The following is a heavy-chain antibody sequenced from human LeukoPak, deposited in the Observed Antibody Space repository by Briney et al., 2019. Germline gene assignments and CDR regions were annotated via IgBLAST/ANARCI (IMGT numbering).Heavy chain of an antibody. CDR2: IYYSGST. CDR1: GGSISSYY. D-gene: IGHD3-22*01. J-gene: IGHJ4*02. Sequence: PSESLSLTCTVSGGSISSYYWSWIRQPPGKGLEWIGYIYYSGSTNYNPSLKSRVTISVDTSKNQFSLKLSSVTAADTAVYYCVRVSLYRSYDSSGYYPDYWGQGTLVTVSS. CDR3: VRVSLYRSYDSSGYYPDY. V-gene: IGHV4-59*01.